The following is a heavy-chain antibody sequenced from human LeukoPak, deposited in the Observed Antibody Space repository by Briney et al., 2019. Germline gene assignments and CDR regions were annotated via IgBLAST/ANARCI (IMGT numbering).Heavy chain of an antibody. CDR2: IKGDGISI. D-gene: IGHD3-3*01. CDR3: ASSFTTEWYNWFDP. Sequence: GGSLRLSCAASGFTFSSYWMHWVRQAPGKGLVWVSRIKGDGISINYADSVKGRFTISRDNAKNTLYPQMNSMRVEETAVYYCASSFTTEWYNWFDPWGQGTLVTVSS. V-gene: IGHV3-74*01. CDR1: GFTFSSYW. J-gene: IGHJ5*02.